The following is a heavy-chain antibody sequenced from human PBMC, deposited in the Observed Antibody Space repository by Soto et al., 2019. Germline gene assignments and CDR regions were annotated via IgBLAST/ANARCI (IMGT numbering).Heavy chain of an antibody. CDR2: ISYDGSNK. CDR1: GFTFSSYA. V-gene: IGHV3-30-3*01. D-gene: IGHD2-15*01. Sequence: QVQLVESGGGVVQPGRSLRLSCAASGFTFSSYAMHWVRQAPGKGLEWVAVISYDGSNKYYADSVKGRFTISRDNSKNTLYLQMNSLRAEDTAVYYCARGMGYYCSGGSCPEVVFDYWGQGTLGTVSS. CDR3: ARGMGYYCSGGSCPEVVFDY. J-gene: IGHJ4*02.